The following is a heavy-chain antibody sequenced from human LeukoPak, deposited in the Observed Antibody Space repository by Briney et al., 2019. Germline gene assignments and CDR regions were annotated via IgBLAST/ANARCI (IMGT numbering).Heavy chain of an antibody. V-gene: IGHV3-30*04. CDR2: ISYDGSNK. CDR3: ARDPYSGAYGDTYYYYMDV. J-gene: IGHJ6*03. Sequence: GGSLRLSCAASGFTFSSYAMHWVRQAPGKGLEWVAVISYDGSNKYYADSVKGRFTISRDNSKNTLYLQMNSLRAEDTAVYYCARDPYSGAYGDTYYYYMDVWGKGTTVTISS. D-gene: IGHD1-26*01. CDR1: GFTFSSYA.